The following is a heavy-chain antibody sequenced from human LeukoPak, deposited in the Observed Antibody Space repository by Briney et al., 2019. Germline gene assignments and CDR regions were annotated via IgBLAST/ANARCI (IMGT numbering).Heavy chain of an antibody. J-gene: IGHJ6*03. D-gene: IGHD3-10*01. CDR2: IIPIFGTA. CDR1: GGTFSSYA. CDR3: AKDGPAMVRGVTLLLDYYMDV. Sequence: ASVKVSCKASGGTFSSYAISWVRQATGQGLEWMGGIIPIFGTANYAQKFQGRVTITTDESTSTAYMELSSLRAEDTAVYYCAKDGPAMVRGVTLLLDYYMDVWGKGTTVTVSS. V-gene: IGHV1-69*05.